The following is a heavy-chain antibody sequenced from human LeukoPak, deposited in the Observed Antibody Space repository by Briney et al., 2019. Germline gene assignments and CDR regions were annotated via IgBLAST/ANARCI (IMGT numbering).Heavy chain of an antibody. CDR1: GFTFSSYW. Sequence: PGGSLRLSCAASGFTFSSYWMSWVRQAPGKGLEWVAYIKQDGSEKYYVDSVKGRFTISRDNAKNSLYLQLNSLRAEDTAVYYCARFRSGGYSYAYSYYPDYWGQGTLVTVSS. D-gene: IGHD5-18*01. V-gene: IGHV3-7*05. CDR2: IKQDGSEK. J-gene: IGHJ4*02. CDR3: ARFRSGGYSYAYSYYPDY.